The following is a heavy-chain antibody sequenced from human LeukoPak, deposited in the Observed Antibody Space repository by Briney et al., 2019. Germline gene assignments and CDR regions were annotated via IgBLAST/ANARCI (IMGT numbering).Heavy chain of an antibody. Sequence: GPSVKVSRKSSGGTFSSYAISWVRQAPGQGLEWMGRIIPILGIANYAQKFQGRVTITADKSTSTAYMELSSLRSEDTAVYYCASLYSGYDGDAFDIWGQGTMVTVSS. V-gene: IGHV1-69*04. CDR1: GGTFSSYA. CDR3: ASLYSGYDGDAFDI. J-gene: IGHJ3*02. D-gene: IGHD5-12*01. CDR2: IIPILGIA.